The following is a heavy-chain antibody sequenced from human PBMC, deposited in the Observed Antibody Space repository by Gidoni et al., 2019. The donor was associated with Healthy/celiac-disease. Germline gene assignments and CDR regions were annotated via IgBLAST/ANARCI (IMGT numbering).Heavy chain of an antibody. Sequence: QVQLVESGGGVVQPGRSLRLSCAASGFTFSSYARNWVRQAPGKGLEWVAVISYDGSNKYYADSVKGRFTISRDNSKNTLYLQMNSLRAEDTAVYYCASLISDYVGYAFDIWGQGTMVTVSS. V-gene: IGHV3-30-3*01. D-gene: IGHD4-17*01. CDR1: GFTFSSYA. J-gene: IGHJ3*02. CDR3: ASLISDYVGYAFDI. CDR2: ISYDGSNK.